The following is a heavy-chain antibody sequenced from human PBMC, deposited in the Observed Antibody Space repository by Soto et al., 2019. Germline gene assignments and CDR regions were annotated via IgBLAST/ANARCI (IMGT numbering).Heavy chain of an antibody. Sequence: EVQLLESGGDLVQPGGSLRLSCAASGFTFSNYAMSWVRQAPGKELEWVSTIGGSGGNTNYADSVKGRFTISRDNSKNTLYLQMKGLRVEDTAVYFCAKDSRRYYDFWSGADYWGQGTLVTVSS. V-gene: IGHV3-23*01. D-gene: IGHD3-3*01. CDR1: GFTFSNYA. CDR2: IGGSGGNT. CDR3: AKDSRRYYDFWSGADY. J-gene: IGHJ4*02.